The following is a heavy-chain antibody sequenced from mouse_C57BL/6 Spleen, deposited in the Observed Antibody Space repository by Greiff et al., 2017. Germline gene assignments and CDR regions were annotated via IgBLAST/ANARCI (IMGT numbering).Heavy chain of an antibody. D-gene: IGHD3-2*02. V-gene: IGHV3-1*01. CDR2: ISYSGST. CDR3: ARDRAAQAFAY. J-gene: IGHJ3*01. CDR1: GYSITSGYD. Sequence: EVQRVESGPGMVKPSQSLSLTCTVTGYSITSGYDWHWIRHFPGNKLEWMGYISYSGSTNYNPSLKSRISITHDTSKNHFFLKLNSVTTEDTATYYCARDRAAQAFAYWGQGTLVTVSA.